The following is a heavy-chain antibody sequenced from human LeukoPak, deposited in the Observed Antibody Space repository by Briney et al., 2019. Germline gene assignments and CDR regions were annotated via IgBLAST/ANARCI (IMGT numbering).Heavy chain of an antibody. J-gene: IGHJ4*02. CDR1: GGSMSSYY. D-gene: IGHD5-18*01. CDR2: IYYSGST. Sequence: SETLSLTCTVSGGSMSSYYWSWIRQHPGKGLEWIGYIYYSGSTYYNPSLKSRVTISVDTSKNQFSLKLSSVTAADTAVYYCARGCGYSYGPWCYWGQGTLVTVSS. V-gene: IGHV4-59*06. CDR3: ARGCGYSYGPWCY.